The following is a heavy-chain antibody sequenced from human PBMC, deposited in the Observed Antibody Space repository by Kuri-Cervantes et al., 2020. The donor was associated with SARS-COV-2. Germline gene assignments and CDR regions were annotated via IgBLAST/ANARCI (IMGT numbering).Heavy chain of an antibody. CDR3: ARAPRYIVVVPAGGNWFDP. J-gene: IGHJ5*02. V-gene: IGHV4-34*01. CDR2: INHSGST. D-gene: IGHD2-2*01. Sequence: ESLKISCAVYDGSCSGYYWSWIRQPPGKVLEWIGEINHSGSTNYNPSLKSRVTISVDTSKNQFSLKLSCVTAADTAVYYCARAPRYIVVVPAGGNWFDPWGQGTLVTVSS. CDR1: DGSCSGYY.